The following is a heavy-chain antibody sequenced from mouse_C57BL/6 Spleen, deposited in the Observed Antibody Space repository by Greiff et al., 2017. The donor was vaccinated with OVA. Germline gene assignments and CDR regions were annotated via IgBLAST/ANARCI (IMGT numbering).Heavy chain of an antibody. Sequence: QVHVKQSGAELVKPGASVKISCKASGYAFSSYWMNWVKQRPGTGLEWIGQIYPGDGDTNYHGKFKGKATLTADKSSSTAYMQRSSLTSEDSAVYFCARKSGTEGYYCDYWGQGTTLTVSS. CDR2: IYPGDGDT. CDR1: GYAFSSYW. CDR3: ARKSGTEGYYCDY. J-gene: IGHJ2*01. D-gene: IGHD1-3*01. V-gene: IGHV1-80*01.